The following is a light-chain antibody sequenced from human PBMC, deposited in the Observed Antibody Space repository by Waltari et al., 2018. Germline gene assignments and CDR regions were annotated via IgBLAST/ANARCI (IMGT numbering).Light chain of an antibody. CDR2: WAS. CDR1: QSVLYSSNNKNY. J-gene: IGKJ1*01. Sequence: DIVMTQSPDSLPVSLGERATINCKSSQSVLYSSNNKNYLAWYQQKPGQPPKLLIYWASTRESGVPDRFSGSGSVTDFTLTISSLQAEDVAVYYWHQYYSIPQTFGQGTKVEIK. V-gene: IGKV4-1*01. CDR3: HQYYSIPQT.